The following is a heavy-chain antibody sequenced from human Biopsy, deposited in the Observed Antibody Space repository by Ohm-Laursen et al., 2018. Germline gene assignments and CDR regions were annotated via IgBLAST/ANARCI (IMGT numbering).Heavy chain of an antibody. D-gene: IGHD3-9*01. Sequence: QALSLTCAISGDSVSSNTVAWNWIRQSPSRGLEWLGRTIYRSKWSNDYAVSVKNRITIDPDTSKNQFSLQLNSVTPEDTAIYYCSRGRYAAFDIWGQGTKVTISS. CDR2: TIYRSKWSN. J-gene: IGHJ3*02. V-gene: IGHV6-1*01. CDR1: GDSVSSNTVA. CDR3: SRGRYAAFDI.